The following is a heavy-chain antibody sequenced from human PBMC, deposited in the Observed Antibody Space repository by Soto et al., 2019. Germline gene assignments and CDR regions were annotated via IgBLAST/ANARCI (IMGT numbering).Heavy chain of an antibody. CDR2: VSSSAAST. D-gene: IGHD6-6*01. CDR1: GFTFSDYA. J-gene: IGHJ4*02. Sequence: GGSLRLSCAASGFTFSDYAMSWVRQAPGKGLEWVSGVSSSAASTSYADSVKGRFTISRDNSKNTMYLQMNSLRAEDTALYYCARRSDSSSRGFDSWGQGTLVTVSS. CDR3: ARRSDSSSRGFDS. V-gene: IGHV3-23*01.